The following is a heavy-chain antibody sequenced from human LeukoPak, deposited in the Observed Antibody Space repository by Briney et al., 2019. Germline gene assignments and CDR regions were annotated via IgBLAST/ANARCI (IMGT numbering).Heavy chain of an antibody. CDR1: GFTFSSYS. V-gene: IGHV3-21*01. CDR3: ARDNPALTYYYGSGSYYKGPFDY. Sequence: GGSLRVSCAASGFTFSSYSMNWVRQAPGKGLEWVSSISSSSSYIYYADSVKGRFTISRDNAKNSLYLQMNSLRAEDTAVYYCARDNPALTYYYGSGSYYKGPFDYWGQGTLVTVSS. J-gene: IGHJ4*02. D-gene: IGHD3-10*01. CDR2: ISSSSSYI.